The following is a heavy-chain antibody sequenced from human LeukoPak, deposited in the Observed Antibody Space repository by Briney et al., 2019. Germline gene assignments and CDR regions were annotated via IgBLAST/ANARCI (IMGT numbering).Heavy chain of an antibody. CDR1: GGSIRSSYYY. J-gene: IGHJ6*02. CDR2: IYYSGST. Sequence: SETLSLTCTVSGGSIRSSYYYWSWIRQPPGKGLEWIGYIYYSGSTNYNPSLKSRVTISVDTSKNQFSLKLSSVTAADTAVYYCARLYYYYGMDVWGQGTTVTVSS. V-gene: IGHV4-61*01. CDR3: ARLYYYYGMDV.